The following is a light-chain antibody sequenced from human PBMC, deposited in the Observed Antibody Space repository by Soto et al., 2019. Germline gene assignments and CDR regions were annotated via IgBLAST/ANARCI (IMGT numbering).Light chain of an antibody. CDR2: TTS. Sequence: EIVLTQSPATLSLSPGERATLSCTASQSVTSSCLAWYQRKPGQAPRLLIHTTSTRATDIPDRFSGSGSGIDFTLTISRLQPEDFAVYYCQQCGGSPLFSFGPGTRVDI. CDR1: QSVTSSC. V-gene: IGKV3-20*01. CDR3: QQCGGSPLFS. J-gene: IGKJ3*01.